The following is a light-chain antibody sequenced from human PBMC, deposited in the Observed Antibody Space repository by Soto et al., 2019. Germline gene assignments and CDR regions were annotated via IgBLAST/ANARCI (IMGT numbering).Light chain of an antibody. V-gene: IGKV3-15*01. CDR2: GAS. Sequence: EIVMTQSPATLSVSPGERATLSCRASQSVSSNLSWYQQKPCQAPRLLIYGASTRATGIPARFSGSGSGTECTLTISSLQSEDFAVYYCQQYNNWPPYTFGQGTKLEIK. CDR1: QSVSSN. J-gene: IGKJ2*01. CDR3: QQYNNWPPYT.